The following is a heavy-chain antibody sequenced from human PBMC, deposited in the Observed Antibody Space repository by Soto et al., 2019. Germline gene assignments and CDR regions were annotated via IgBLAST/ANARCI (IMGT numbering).Heavy chain of an antibody. V-gene: IGHV3-30-3*01. D-gene: IGHD3-3*01. J-gene: IGHJ5*02. CDR3: ARDPSYYDFWSGYYVEGGLNWFDP. Sequence: GGSLRLSCAASGFTFSSYAMHWVRQAPGKGLEWVAVISYDGSNKYYADSVKGRFTISGDNSKNTLYLQMNSLRAEDTAVYYCARDPSYYDFWSGYYVEGGLNWFDPWGQGTLVTVSS. CDR2: ISYDGSNK. CDR1: GFTFSSYA.